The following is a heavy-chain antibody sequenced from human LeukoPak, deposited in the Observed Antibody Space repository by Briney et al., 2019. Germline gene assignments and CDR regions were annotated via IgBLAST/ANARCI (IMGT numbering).Heavy chain of an antibody. CDR2: INHSGST. J-gene: IGHJ4*02. CDR1: VGSFSGYY. D-gene: IGHD3-22*01. CDR3: AGLISEGYDCSGYYLDY. V-gene: IGHV4-34*01. Sequence: SETLSLTCAVYVGSFSGYYWSWIRQPPGKGLEWIGEINHSGSTNYNPSLKSRVTISVDTSKNQFSLKLSSVTAADTAVYYCAGLISEGYDCSGYYLDYWGQGTLVTVSS.